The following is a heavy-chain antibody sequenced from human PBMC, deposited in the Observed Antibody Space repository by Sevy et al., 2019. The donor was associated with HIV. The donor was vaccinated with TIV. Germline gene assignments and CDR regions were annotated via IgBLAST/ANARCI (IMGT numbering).Heavy chain of an antibody. CDR3: VRGLQTHCDRTACPLDY. CDR1: GFTFSGSD. CDR2: ICTLADT. D-gene: IGHD2-21*01. V-gene: IGHV3-13*01. J-gene: IGHJ4*02. Sequence: GGSLRLSCAASGFTFSGSDMHWVRQVKGKGLEWISSICTLADTFYADTVKGRFTISRDNAQSYLYLHMSSLKVGDTALYFCVRGLQTHCDRTACPLDYWGQGTLVTVSS.